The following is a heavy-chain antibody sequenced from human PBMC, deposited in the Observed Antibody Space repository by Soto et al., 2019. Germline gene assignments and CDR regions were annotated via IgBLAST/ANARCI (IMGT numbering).Heavy chain of an antibody. J-gene: IGHJ4*02. V-gene: IGHV3-23*01. CDR1: GFTFSNSA. D-gene: IGHD2-21*01. Sequence: TXETLCLSCAASGFTFSNSAMTWVRQAPAKGLEWVSTIRDSDSGGITFYADSVKGRFTISRDDSKNTLYLQMSSLRAEDTAMYYCAKVRVGIDVDFDYWGQGALVTVSS. CDR2: IRDSDSGGIT. CDR3: AKVRVGIDVDFDY.